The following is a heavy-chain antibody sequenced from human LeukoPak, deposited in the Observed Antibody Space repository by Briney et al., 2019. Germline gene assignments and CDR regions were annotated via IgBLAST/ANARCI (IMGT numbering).Heavy chain of an antibody. J-gene: IGHJ6*03. Sequence: SETLSLTCTVSGGSISSYYWSWIRQPPGKGLEWIGYIYYSGSTNYNPSLKSRVAISVDTSKNQFSLKLSSVIAADTAVYYCARRCSGGSCFAGYYYMDVWGKGTTVTVSS. CDR2: IYYSGST. CDR1: GGSISSYY. D-gene: IGHD2-15*01. V-gene: IGHV4-59*01. CDR3: ARRCSGGSCFAGYYYMDV.